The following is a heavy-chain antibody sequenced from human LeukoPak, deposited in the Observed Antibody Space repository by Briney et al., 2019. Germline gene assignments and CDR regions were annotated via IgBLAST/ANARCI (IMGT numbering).Heavy chain of an antibody. CDR1: GFTFSSYS. J-gene: IGHJ6*03. Sequence: PGGSLRLSCAASGFTFSSYSMNWVRQAPGKGLEWVSYISSSSSTIYYADSVKGRFTISRDNAKNSLYLQMNSLRAEDTAVYYCARGYSSSWHHYYYYMDVWGKGTTVTVSS. D-gene: IGHD6-13*01. CDR3: ARGYSSSWHHYYYYMDV. V-gene: IGHV3-48*01. CDR2: ISSSSSTI.